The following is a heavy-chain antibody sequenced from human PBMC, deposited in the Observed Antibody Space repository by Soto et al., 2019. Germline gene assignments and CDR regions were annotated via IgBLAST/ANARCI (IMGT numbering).Heavy chain of an antibody. D-gene: IGHD3-9*01. Sequence: ASVKVSCKASGYTLTTYPLHWVRQAPGQSLEWMGYITGASGDTRYSQKFHDRVTITRDTSANTAYLELNSLTSEDTAVYYCATALRFVDYLLKRWGQGTLVTVPS. CDR3: ATALRFVDYLLKR. V-gene: IGHV1-3*01. CDR1: GYTLTTYP. J-gene: IGHJ4*02. CDR2: ITGASGDT.